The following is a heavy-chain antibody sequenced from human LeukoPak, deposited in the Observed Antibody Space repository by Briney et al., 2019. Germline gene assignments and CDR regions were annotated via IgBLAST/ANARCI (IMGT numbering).Heavy chain of an antibody. CDR3: ARNVGSGFDY. V-gene: IGHV1-2*02. CDR1: GYTFTGYY. CDR2: INPNSGGT. D-gene: IGHD1-1*01. Sequence: ASVKVCCKASGYTFTGYYMHWVRQAPGQGLEWMGWINPNSGGTNYAQKFQGRVTMTRDTSTSAVQMELSSLISDDTAMYYCARNVGSGFDYWGQGTLVTVSS. J-gene: IGHJ4*02.